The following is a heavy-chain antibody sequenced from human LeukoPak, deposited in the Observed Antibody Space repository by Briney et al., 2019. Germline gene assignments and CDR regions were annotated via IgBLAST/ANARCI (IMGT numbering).Heavy chain of an antibody. D-gene: IGHD1-26*01. Sequence: ASVKVSCKASGYTFTSYGVSWVRQAPGQGLEWLGWISPYNSNTNYAQKVQGRVTMTTDISSSTAYMELRSLISDDTAVYYCARKSYLRTIREDDALDIWGQGTKVTVSS. V-gene: IGHV1-18*01. CDR1: GYTFTSYG. J-gene: IGHJ3*02. CDR2: ISPYNSNT. CDR3: ARKSYLRTIREDDALDI.